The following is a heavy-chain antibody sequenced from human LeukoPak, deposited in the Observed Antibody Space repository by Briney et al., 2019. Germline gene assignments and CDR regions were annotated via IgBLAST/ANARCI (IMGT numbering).Heavy chain of an antibody. J-gene: IGHJ5*02. Sequence: SETLSLTCTVSGGSISSYYWSWIRQPAGKGLEWIGRIYTSGSTKYNPSLKSRVTMSVDTSKNQFSLKLSSVTAADTAVYYCARTIRLMVYADMLDWFDPWGQGTLVTVSS. D-gene: IGHD2-8*01. CDR2: IYTSGST. CDR1: GGSISSYY. V-gene: IGHV4-4*07. CDR3: ARTIRLMVYADMLDWFDP.